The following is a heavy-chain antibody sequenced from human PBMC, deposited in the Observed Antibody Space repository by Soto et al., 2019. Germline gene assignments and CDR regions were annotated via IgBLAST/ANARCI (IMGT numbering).Heavy chain of an antibody. J-gene: IGHJ5*02. V-gene: IGHV4-34*01. Sequence: PSETLSLTCAVYGGSFSGYYWSWIRQPPGKGLEWIGEINHSGSTNYNPSLKSRVTISVDTSKNQFSLKLSSVTAADTAVYYCAGGDPLDNWFDPWGQGTLVPVSS. CDR1: GGSFSGYY. CDR3: AGGDPLDNWFDP. CDR2: INHSGST.